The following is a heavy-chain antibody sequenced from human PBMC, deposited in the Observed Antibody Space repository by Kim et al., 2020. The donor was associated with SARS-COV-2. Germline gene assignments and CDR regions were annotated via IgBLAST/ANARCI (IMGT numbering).Heavy chain of an antibody. V-gene: IGHV3-15*01. CDR2: IKSKTDGGTT. CDR3: TTGGEAAGRAFDI. J-gene: IGHJ3*02. CDR1: GFTFSNAW. D-gene: IGHD6-13*01. Sequence: GGSLRLSCAASGFTFSNAWMSWVRQAPGKGLEWVGRIKSKTDGGTTDYAAPVKGRFTISRDDSKNTLYLQMNSLKTEDTAVYYCTTGGEAAGRAFDIWGQGTMVTVSS.